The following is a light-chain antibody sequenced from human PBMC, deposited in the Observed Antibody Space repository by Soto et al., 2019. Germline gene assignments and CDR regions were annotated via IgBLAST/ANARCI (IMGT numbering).Light chain of an antibody. J-gene: IGKJ1*01. CDR3: QQYNSYPWT. CDR2: DVS. CDR1: QSISGW. V-gene: IGKV1-5*01. Sequence: DIQMTQSPSTLSASVLYRVTITCLASQSISGWLAWYQQKPGKAPKLLIYDVSSLESGVPSRFSGSGSGTEFTLAISSLQPDDFATYYCQQYNSYPWTFGQGTKVDI.